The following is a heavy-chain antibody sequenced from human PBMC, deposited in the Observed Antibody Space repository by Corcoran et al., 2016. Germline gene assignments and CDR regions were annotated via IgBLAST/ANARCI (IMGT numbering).Heavy chain of an antibody. CDR1: GGSISSYY. D-gene: IGHD6-13*01. CDR2: IYYSGST. CDR3: ASHSSWVNAFDI. J-gene: IGHJ3*02. V-gene: IGHV4-59*01. Sequence: QVQLQESGPGLVKPSETLSLTCTVSGGSISSYYWSWIRQPPGKGLEWIGYIYYSGSTNYNPSLKSRVTISVDTSKNQFSLKLSSLTAADAAVYYCASHSSWVNAFDIWGQGTMVTVSS.